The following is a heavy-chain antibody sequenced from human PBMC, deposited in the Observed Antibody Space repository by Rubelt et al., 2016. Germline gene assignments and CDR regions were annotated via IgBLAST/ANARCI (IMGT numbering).Heavy chain of an antibody. CDR2: ISTGSDYM. CDR1: GFTFSDYS. J-gene: IGHJ4*02. Sequence: EVQLVESGGGLVTPGGSLRLSCAASGFTFSDYSMNWVRQAPGKGLEWVSSISTGSDYMHYADSVRGRFTISRDNSKDTLYLQMNSLRAEDTAVYYCVGDRAGSYVDYGGQGTLV. CDR3: VGDRAGSYVDY. D-gene: IGHD3-10*01. V-gene: IGHV3-21*02.